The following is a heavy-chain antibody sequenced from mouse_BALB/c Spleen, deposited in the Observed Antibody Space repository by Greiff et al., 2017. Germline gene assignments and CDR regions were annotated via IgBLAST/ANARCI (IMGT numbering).Heavy chain of an antibody. Sequence: VKLVESGPGLVAPSQSLSITCTVSGFSLTSYGVHWVRQPPGKGLEWLGVIWAGGSTNYNSALMSRLSISKDNSKSQVFLKMNSLQTDDTAMYYCARRGVFYPEEAMDYWGQGTSVTVSS. CDR2: IWAGGST. CDR1: GFSLTSYG. J-gene: IGHJ4*01. V-gene: IGHV2-9*02. CDR3: ARRGVFYPEEAMDY.